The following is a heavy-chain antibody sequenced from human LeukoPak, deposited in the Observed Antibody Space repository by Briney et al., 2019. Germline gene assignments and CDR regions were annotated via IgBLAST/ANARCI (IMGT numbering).Heavy chain of an antibody. CDR1: GGSLSNYY. J-gene: IGHJ5*02. V-gene: IGHV4-34*01. CDR2: INHSGST. Sequence: SETLSLTCAVYGGSLSNYYWSWIRQPPGTGLEWIGEINHSGSTNYNPSLKSRVTISVDMSKNQFSLELSFVTAADTAVYYCARGPASGSNFAWFDPWGQGTLVTVSS. CDR3: ARGPASGSNFAWFDP. D-gene: IGHD3-10*01.